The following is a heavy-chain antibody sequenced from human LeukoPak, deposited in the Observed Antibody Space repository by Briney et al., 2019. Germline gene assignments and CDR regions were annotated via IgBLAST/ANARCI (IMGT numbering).Heavy chain of an antibody. J-gene: IGHJ4*02. CDR2: INPNSGGT. CDR3: ARDDPGGYSSH. V-gene: IGHV1-2*02. CDR1: GYIFTSYF. D-gene: IGHD5-18*01. Sequence: ASVKVSCKASGYIFTSYFMHWVRQAPGQGLEWMGWINPNSGGTRYAQKFQGRVTMTRDTSISTAYMELSRLRSDDTAVYYCARDDPGGYSSHWGQGTLVTVSS.